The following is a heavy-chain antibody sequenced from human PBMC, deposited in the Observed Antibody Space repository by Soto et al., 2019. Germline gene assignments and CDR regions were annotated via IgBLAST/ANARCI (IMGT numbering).Heavy chain of an antibody. J-gene: IGHJ6*02. D-gene: IGHD6-13*01. CDR2: ISGSGGST. V-gene: IGHV3-23*01. Sequence: GGSLRLSCAASGFTFSSYAMSWVRQAPGKGLEWVSAISGSGGSTYYADSVKGRFTISRDNSKNTLYLQMNSLRAEDTAVYYCAVAAADYYYYYGMDVWGQGTTVTVSS. CDR3: AVAAADYYYYYGMDV. CDR1: GFTFSSYA.